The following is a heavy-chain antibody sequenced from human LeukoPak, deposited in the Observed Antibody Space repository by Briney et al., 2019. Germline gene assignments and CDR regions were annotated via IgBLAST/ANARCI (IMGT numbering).Heavy chain of an antibody. D-gene: IGHD3-3*01. CDR2: ISYDGSNK. CDR3: ARRYDGFDY. Sequence: GGSLRLSCAASGFTFSSYAVHWVRQAPGRGLEWVAVISYDGSNKYYADSVKGRFSISRDNSKNTLYLQMNSLRAEDTAVYYCARRYDGFDYWGQGTLVTVSS. J-gene: IGHJ4*02. V-gene: IGHV3-30-3*01. CDR1: GFTFSSYA.